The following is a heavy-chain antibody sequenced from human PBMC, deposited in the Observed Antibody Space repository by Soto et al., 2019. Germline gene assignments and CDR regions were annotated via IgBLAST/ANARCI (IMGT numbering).Heavy chain of an antibody. CDR2: VYSTGGT. D-gene: IGHD1-1*01. V-gene: IGHV4-59*08. CDR3: VRQGIGNLHGLVEV. Sequence: QVQLQQSGPGLVKPSETLSLTCSVSSGPTSSHNWGWIRQTPGRGREWIGYVYSTGGTNYNPSLNSRVTISADTSTNHISLTLTSVTAADTAFYYCVRQGIGNLHGLVEVWGQGTTVRVSS. J-gene: IGHJ6*02. CDR1: SGPTSSHN.